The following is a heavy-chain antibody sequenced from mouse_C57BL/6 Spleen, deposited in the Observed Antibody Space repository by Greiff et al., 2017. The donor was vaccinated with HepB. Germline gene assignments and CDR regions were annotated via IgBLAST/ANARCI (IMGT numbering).Heavy chain of an antibody. CDR3: ANWDDY. Sequence: QVQLKQPGAELVRPGTSVKLSCKASGYTFTSYWMHWVKQRPGQGLEWIGVIDPSDSYTNYNQKFKGKATLTVDTSSSTAYMQLSSLTSEDSAVYYCANWDDYWGQGTTLTVSS. J-gene: IGHJ2*01. D-gene: IGHD4-1*02. CDR2: IDPSDSYT. V-gene: IGHV1-59*01. CDR1: GYTFTSYW.